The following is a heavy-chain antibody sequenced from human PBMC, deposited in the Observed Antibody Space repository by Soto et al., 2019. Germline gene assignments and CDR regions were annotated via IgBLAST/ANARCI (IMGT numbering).Heavy chain of an antibody. V-gene: IGHV3-21*01. D-gene: IGHD2-8*01. CDR1: GFTFSSYS. Sequence: GGSLRLSCAASGFTFSSYSMNWVRQAPGKGLEWVSSISSSSSYIYYADSVKGRFTISRDNAKNSLYLQMNSLRAEDTAVYYCARADMGQYCTNGVCYTDYWGQGTLVTVSS. CDR2: ISSSSSYI. CDR3: ARADMGQYCTNGVCYTDY. J-gene: IGHJ4*02.